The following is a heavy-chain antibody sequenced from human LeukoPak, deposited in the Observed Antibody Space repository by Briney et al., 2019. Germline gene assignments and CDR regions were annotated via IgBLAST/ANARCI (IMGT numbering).Heavy chain of an antibody. Sequence: GGSLRLSCAASGLTFSTYWMSWVRQAPGKGLEWVAFIRFDASNKYYADSVKGRFTISRDNSRNTLYLLLDSLRAEDTAVYYCAKDPRIYSASWYGDDWGQGTLVTVSS. J-gene: IGHJ4*02. CDR3: AKDPRIYSASWYGDD. V-gene: IGHV3-30*02. D-gene: IGHD1-26*01. CDR1: GLTFSTYW. CDR2: IRFDASNK.